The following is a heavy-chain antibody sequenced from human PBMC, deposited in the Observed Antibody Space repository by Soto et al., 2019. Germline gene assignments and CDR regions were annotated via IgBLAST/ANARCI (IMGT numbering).Heavy chain of an antibody. CDR1: GFTFSSYA. Sequence: GGSLRLSCAASGFTFSSYAMSWVRQAPGRGLEWVSAISGSGGSTYYADSVKGRFTISRDNSKNTLYLQMNSLRAEDTAVYYCAKDEPHYYDSSGYYRFDYWGQGTLVTVSS. CDR2: ISGSGGST. V-gene: IGHV3-23*01. CDR3: AKDEPHYYDSSGYYRFDY. D-gene: IGHD3-22*01. J-gene: IGHJ4*02.